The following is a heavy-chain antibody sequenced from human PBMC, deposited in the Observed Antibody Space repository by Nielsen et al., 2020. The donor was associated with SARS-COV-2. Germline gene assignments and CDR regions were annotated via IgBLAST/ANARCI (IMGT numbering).Heavy chain of an antibody. V-gene: IGHV3-33*08. CDR3: ARDGPLGAGDYGMDV. D-gene: IGHD3-16*01. J-gene: IGHJ6*02. Sequence: GESLKISCAASGFTFSSYGMHWVRQAPGKGLEWVAVIWYDGSNKYYADSVKGRFSISRDNSKNTLYVQMNSLRAEDTAVYYCARDGPLGAGDYGMDVWGQGTTVTVSS. CDR1: GFTFSSYG. CDR2: IWYDGSNK.